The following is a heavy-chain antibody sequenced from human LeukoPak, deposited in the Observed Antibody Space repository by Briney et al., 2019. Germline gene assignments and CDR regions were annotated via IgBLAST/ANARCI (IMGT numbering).Heavy chain of an antibody. CDR2: IQYDGSNK. CDR3: ARDLGPHYRGGGGY. D-gene: IGHD4-11*01. J-gene: IGHJ4*02. CDR1: GFTLTSYG. Sequence: PGGSLRLSCAASGFTLTSYGMHWVRQAPGKGLEWVAFIQYDGSNKNYADSVKGRFTISRDYSKNTLYLQMNSLRAEDTAVYYCARDLGPHYRGGGGYWGQGTLVTVSS. V-gene: IGHV3-30*02.